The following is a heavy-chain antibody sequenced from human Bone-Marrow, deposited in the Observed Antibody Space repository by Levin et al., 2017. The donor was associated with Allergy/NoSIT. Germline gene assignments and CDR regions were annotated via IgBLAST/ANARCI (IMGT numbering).Heavy chain of an antibody. Sequence: LSLTCAASGFTFSDYYMAWIRQAPGKGLEWVSYVSRSGTYTNYADSVTGRFTISRDDAKSSFYLQMNNLRAEDTGVYFCARGVFSGDAFDIWGQGTRVVVST. CDR2: VSRSGTYT. D-gene: IGHD3-10*01. CDR1: GFTFSDYY. J-gene: IGHJ3*02. CDR3: ARGVFSGDAFDI. V-gene: IGHV3-11*05.